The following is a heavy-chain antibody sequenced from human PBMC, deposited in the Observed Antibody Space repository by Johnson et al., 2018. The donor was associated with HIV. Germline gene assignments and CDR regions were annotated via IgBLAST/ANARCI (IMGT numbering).Heavy chain of an antibody. Sequence: QVQLVESGGGVVQPGRSLRLSCAAYGFSFSTYAMHWVRQAPGKGLEWLIVISYDGSNTYYADSVKGRFTISRDNSKNTLYLQMNSLRAEDTAAYYCAKDVHSSGWYAFDIWGQGTMVTVSS. CDR1: GFSFSTYA. D-gene: IGHD6-19*01. V-gene: IGHV3-30*04. J-gene: IGHJ3*02. CDR2: ISYDGSNT. CDR3: AKDVHSSGWYAFDI.